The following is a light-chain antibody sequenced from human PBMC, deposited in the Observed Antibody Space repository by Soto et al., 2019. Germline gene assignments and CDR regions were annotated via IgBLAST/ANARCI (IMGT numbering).Light chain of an antibody. J-gene: IGKJ4*01. CDR1: QDVSTS. CDR2: AAS. Sequence: DVQMTQSPPSVSASVGDRVVLTCRASQDVSTSLVWYQQKVGKAPKLLIYAASRVQGGVPSRFSGSGSGTDFTLTISSLQPEDFATYYCQQSINFPLTFGGGTVVEI. CDR3: QQSINFPLT. V-gene: IGKV1-12*01.